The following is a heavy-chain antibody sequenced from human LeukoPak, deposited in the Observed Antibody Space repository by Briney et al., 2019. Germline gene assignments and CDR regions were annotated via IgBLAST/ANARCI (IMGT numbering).Heavy chain of an antibody. CDR1: GVTLSTYA. CDR3: ARGPPFRRDGYNRYYYYYGMDA. CDR2: INHSGST. D-gene: IGHD5-24*01. Sequence: PGGSLRLSCAASGVTLSTYAMSWIRQPPGKGLEWIGEINHSGSTNYNPSLKSRVTISVDTSKNQFSLKLSSVTAADTAVYYCARGPPFRRDGYNRYYYYYGMDAWGQGTTVTVSS. J-gene: IGHJ6*02. V-gene: IGHV4-34*01.